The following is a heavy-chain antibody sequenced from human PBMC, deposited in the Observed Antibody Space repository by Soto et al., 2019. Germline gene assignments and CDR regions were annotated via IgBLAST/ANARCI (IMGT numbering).Heavy chain of an antibody. CDR2: IFSNDEK. CDR3: ASTYSTSWYWFDP. Sequence: QVTVKESGPVLVKPTETLTLTCTVSGFSLSNAGLGVSWIRQPPGKALEWLAHIFSNDEKSYSTSPKSRLTRSKDTSKSEGVVTMTNMDPVDTATYYCASTYSTSWYWFDPWGQGTLVTVSS. CDR1: GFSLSNAGLG. D-gene: IGHD6-13*01. V-gene: IGHV2-26*04. J-gene: IGHJ5*02.